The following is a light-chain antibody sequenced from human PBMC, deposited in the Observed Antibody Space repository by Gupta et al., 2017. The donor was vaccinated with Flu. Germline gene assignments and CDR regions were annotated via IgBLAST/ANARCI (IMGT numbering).Light chain of an antibody. V-gene: IGKV1-33*01. Sequence: DIQMTQSPPSLSASVGDRVTITFQASQDIINYLNWYQQKPGKAPNLLIYDAYNLQTGVPPRHNASGSVTQFTFTIISLHPQHIRTSYFHQDYALAITFGHGTIVHIK. J-gene: IGKJ3*01. CDR2: DAY. CDR1: QDIINY. CDR3: HQDYALAIT.